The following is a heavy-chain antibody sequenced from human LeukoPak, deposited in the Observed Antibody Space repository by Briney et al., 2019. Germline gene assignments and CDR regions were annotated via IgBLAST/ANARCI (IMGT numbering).Heavy chain of an antibody. D-gene: IGHD1-1*01. CDR1: GGSISGCY. J-gene: IGHJ4*02. V-gene: IGHV4-59*08. Sequence: PSETLSLTCTVSGGSISGCYWTWIRQPPGKGLEWVANIYNSGTTNYNPSLQSRLTISVDTSKNQVSLKLSSVTAADTAIYSCARHFGYTQDYFDFWGQGTLVTVSS. CDR2: IYNSGTT. CDR3: ARHFGYTQDYFDF.